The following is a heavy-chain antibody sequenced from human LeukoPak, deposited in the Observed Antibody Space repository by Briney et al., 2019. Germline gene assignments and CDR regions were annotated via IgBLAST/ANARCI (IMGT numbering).Heavy chain of an antibody. CDR1: GFTFSSYA. CDR3: ARDPD. CDR2: ISYDGSNK. J-gene: IGHJ4*02. V-gene: IGHV3-30-3*01. Sequence: GGFLRLSCAASGFTFSSYAMHWVRQAPGKGLEWVAVISYDGSNKYYADSVKGRFTISRDNSKNTLYLQMNSLRAEDTAVYYCARDPDWGQETLVTVSS.